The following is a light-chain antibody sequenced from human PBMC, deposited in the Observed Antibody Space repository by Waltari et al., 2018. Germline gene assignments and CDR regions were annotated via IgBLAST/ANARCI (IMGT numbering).Light chain of an antibody. CDR1: QSIYSTY. J-gene: IGKJ1*01. CDR2: RAS. Sequence: EIVLTQSPGTLSLSPGERATRPCRASQSIYSTYLAWYQQKPGQAPRLLIYRASNRATGVPDRFSGSGSGTDFTVTISRLEPEDFAVFYCQQYGSSPRTFGQGTTVEIK. V-gene: IGKV3-20*01. CDR3: QQYGSSPRT.